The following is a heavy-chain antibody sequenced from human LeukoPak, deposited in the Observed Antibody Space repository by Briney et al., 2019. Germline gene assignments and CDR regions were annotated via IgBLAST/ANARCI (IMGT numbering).Heavy chain of an antibody. CDR2: ISSSSSTI. J-gene: IGHJ1*01. CDR3: AKDSDYYHSSGYYYAYFQH. V-gene: IGHV3-48*02. CDR1: GFTFSTYS. D-gene: IGHD3-22*01. Sequence: PGGSLRLSCAVSGFTFSTYSMNWFRQAPGKGLEWVSYISSSSSTIYYADSVKGRFTISRDNAKNSLYLQMNSLRDEDTAVYYCAKDSDYYHSSGYYYAYFQHWGQGTLVTVSS.